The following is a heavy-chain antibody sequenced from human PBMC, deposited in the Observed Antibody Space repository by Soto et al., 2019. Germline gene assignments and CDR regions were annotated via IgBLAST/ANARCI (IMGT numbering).Heavy chain of an antibody. V-gene: IGHV3-66*01. Sequence: GVSLRLSCAASGFTVSSKYMSWVRQAPGKGLEWVSLIQSGGPTYYADSVKGRFTISRDTSENTVHLQMDSLRAEDTAVYYCARDDVLCDGGRCYGVPLDVWGTGTTVTVSS. D-gene: IGHD2-15*01. CDR3: ARDDVLCDGGRCYGVPLDV. CDR1: GFTVSSKY. J-gene: IGHJ6*04. CDR2: IQSGGPT.